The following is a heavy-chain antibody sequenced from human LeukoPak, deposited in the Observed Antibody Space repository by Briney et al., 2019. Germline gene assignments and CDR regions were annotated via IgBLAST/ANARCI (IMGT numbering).Heavy chain of an antibody. CDR3: ARDYFDSAP. J-gene: IGHJ5*02. CDR2: YSDGST. D-gene: IGHD3-9*01. CDR1: GFTVSSNY. V-gene: IGHV3-53*01. Sequence: GGSLRLSCAASGFTVSSNYMAWVRQAPGEGLEWLSVYSDGSTYYADSVKGRFTISRDNAKNSLYLQMNGLRADDTAVYYCARDYFDSAPWGQGTLVTVSS.